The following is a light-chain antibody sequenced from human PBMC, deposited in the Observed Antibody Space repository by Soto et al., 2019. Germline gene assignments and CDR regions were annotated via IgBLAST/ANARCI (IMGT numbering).Light chain of an antibody. CDR1: QSVSSSY. CDR3: QQYGNSPPWT. CDR2: GAS. Sequence: EIVLTQSPGTLSLSPGERATLSCRASQSVSSSYLAWYQQKPGQAPRLLIYGASSRATGIPDRFSGSGSGTDFTLTISRLEPEDFAVYYGQQYGNSPPWTFGQGTKVEIK. J-gene: IGKJ1*01. V-gene: IGKV3-20*01.